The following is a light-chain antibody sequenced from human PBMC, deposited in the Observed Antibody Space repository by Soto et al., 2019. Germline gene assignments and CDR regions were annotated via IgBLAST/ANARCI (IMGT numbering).Light chain of an antibody. CDR2: TAS. Sequence: DIQMTQSPSTLSASVGDRVTITCRASQSIGIWLAWYQQKTGKAPKLLIYTASTLGSGVPSRFSGSGSGTEFTLTISSLQPDDLATYYCQHYNNYPVTFGQGTKLEIK. J-gene: IGKJ2*01. CDR3: QHYNNYPVT. V-gene: IGKV1-5*03. CDR1: QSIGIW.